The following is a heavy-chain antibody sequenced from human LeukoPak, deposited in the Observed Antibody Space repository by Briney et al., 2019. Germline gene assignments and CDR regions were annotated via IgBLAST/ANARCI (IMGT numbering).Heavy chain of an antibody. CDR3: ARHWSDKWLQIYYFDY. D-gene: IGHD5-18*01. J-gene: IGHJ4*02. CDR2: LFYNGDP. CDR1: GGSVTTDY. V-gene: IGHV4-59*08. Sequence: SETLSLTCTVSGGSVTTDYWSWIRQPPGKGLEWIGSLFYNGDPHHNPSLKTRVIISADTSKNQFSLKLTSVTAADTAVYYCARHWSDKWLQIYYFDYWGQGTLVTVSS.